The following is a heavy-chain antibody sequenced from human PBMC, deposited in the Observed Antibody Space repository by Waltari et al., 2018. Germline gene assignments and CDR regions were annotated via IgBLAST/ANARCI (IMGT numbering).Heavy chain of an antibody. V-gene: IGHV3-23*01. CDR2: ITASCETT. CDR1: GFTFSSHA. Sequence: EVRLLESGGTLVQPGTSLRLSCAAAGFTFSSHAMTWVRQAPGKGLEWLSTITASCETTYYPHSMKGHFTISRDNSRDTLYLEINNLRVDDTAVYFCARVLDNGDAFDYWGQGTLLTVS. J-gene: IGHJ4*02. CDR3: ARVLDNGDAFDY. D-gene: IGHD7-27*01.